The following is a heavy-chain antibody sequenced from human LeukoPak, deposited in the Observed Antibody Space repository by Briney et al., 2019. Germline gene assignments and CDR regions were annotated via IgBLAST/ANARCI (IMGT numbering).Heavy chain of an antibody. CDR3: ASEGGIVVVPAAIGY. D-gene: IGHD2-2*01. CDR2: INSDGSST. CDR1: GFTFSSYW. V-gene: IGHV3-74*01. J-gene: IGHJ4*02. Sequence: PGGSLRLSCAASGFTFSSYWMHWVRQAPGKGLVWVSRINSDGSSTSYADSVKGRFTISRDNAKNTLYLQMNSLRAEDTAVYYCASEGGIVVVPAAIGYWGQGTLVTVSS.